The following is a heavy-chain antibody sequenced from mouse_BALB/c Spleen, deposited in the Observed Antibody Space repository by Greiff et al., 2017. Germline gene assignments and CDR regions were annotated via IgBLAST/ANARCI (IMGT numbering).Heavy chain of an antibody. J-gene: IGHJ3*01. D-gene: IGHD1-2*01. CDR3: ARGPTAEAWFAY. V-gene: IGHV5-6-5*01. CDR1: GFTFSSYA. Sequence: EVQLVESGGGLVKPGGSLKLSCAASGFTFSSYAMSWVRQTPEKRLEWVASISSGGSTYYPDNVKGRFTISRDNARNILYLQMSSLRSEDTAMYYCARGPTAEAWFAYWGQGTLVTVSA. CDR2: ISSGGST.